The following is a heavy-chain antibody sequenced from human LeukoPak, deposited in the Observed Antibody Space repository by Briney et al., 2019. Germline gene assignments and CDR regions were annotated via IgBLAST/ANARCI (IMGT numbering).Heavy chain of an antibody. CDR2: ISSSSNYI. D-gene: IGHD3-3*02. Sequence: GGSLRLSCAASGFTFSSYCVNWVRQAPGKGLEWVSSISSSSNYIYYADSVKGRFTISRDNAKNSLYLQMSSLRAEDMAVYYCARVRDSIFGVVSHEINYWGQGTLVTVSS. CDR1: GFTFSSYC. CDR3: ARVRDSIFGVVSHEINY. V-gene: IGHV3-21*01. J-gene: IGHJ4*02.